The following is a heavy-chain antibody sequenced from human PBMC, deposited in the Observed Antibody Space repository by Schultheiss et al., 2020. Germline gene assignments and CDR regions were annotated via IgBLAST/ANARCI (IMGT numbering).Heavy chain of an antibody. CDR2: ISDSGSGT. V-gene: IGHV3-23*01. J-gene: IGHJ5*02. Sequence: GGSLRLSCAASGFTFSNYAMTWVRQAPGKGLEWVSAISDSGSGTYYADSVKGRFTISRDNSKNTLYLQMNNLGAEDTAVYYCAKDSTMQNTVYRWFDPWGQGTLVTSSS. D-gene: IGHD4/OR15-4a*01. CDR1: GFTFSNYA. CDR3: AKDSTMQNTVYRWFDP.